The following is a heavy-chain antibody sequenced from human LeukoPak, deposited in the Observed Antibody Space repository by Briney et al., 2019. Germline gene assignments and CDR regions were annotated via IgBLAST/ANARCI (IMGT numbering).Heavy chain of an antibody. CDR2: IKQDGSEK. J-gene: IGHJ4*02. V-gene: IGHV3-7*04. CDR3: ARAYFDY. CDR1: GFTFSSYA. Sequence: GGSLRLSCAASGFTFSSYALNWVRQAPGKGLEWVANIKQDGSEKYYVDSVKGRFTISRDNAKNSLYLQMNSLRAEDTAVYYCARAYFDYWGQGTLVTVSS.